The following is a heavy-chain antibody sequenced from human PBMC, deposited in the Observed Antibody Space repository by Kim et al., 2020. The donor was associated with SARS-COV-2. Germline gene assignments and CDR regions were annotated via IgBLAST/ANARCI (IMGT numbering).Heavy chain of an antibody. CDR1: GFTFSSYA. D-gene: IGHD1-26*01. CDR3: ARAVVGATGGLDY. J-gene: IGHJ4*02. Sequence: GGSLRLSCAASGFTFSSYAMHWVRQAPGKGLEWVAVISYDGSNKYYADSVKGRFTISRDNSKNTLYLQMNSLRAEDTAVYYCARAVVGATGGLDYWGQGTLVTVSS. V-gene: IGHV3-30*04. CDR2: ISYDGSNK.